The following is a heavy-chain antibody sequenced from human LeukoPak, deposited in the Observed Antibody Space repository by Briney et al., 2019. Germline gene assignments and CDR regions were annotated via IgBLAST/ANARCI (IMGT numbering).Heavy chain of an antibody. CDR3: ARPKSGSGSFKDV. J-gene: IGHJ6*04. CDR2: IYYSGST. D-gene: IGHD3-10*01. V-gene: IGHV4-59*08. CDR1: GGSINSDY. Sequence: SETLSLTCTVSGGSINSDYWSWIRQPPGKGLEWIGYIYYSGSTNYNPSLKSRVTISVNTSKTHFSLKLTSVTAADTAVYYSARPKSGSGSFKDVWGKGTTVTVSS.